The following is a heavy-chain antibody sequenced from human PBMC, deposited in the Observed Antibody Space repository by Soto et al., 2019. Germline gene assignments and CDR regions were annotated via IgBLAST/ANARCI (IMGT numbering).Heavy chain of an antibody. J-gene: IGHJ2*01. V-gene: IGHV1-69*01. CDR2: IIPIFGTA. CDR3: ASDLEVGDVRYFDL. Sequence: QVQLVQSGAEVKKPGSSVKVSCKASGGTFSSYAISWVRQAPGQGLEWMGGIIPIFGTANYAQKFQGRVTITADEYTSTAYMELSSRRSEDTAVYYCASDLEVGDVRYFDLWGRGTLVTVSS. CDR1: GGTFSSYA. D-gene: IGHD2-21*01.